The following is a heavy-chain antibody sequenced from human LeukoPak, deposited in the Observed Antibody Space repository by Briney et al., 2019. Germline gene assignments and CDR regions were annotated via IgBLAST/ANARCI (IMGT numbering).Heavy chain of an antibody. Sequence: GASLQISCKGSGYSFTSYWIGCVRQLPGKSLEWMGIIYPGDSDTRYSPSFQGQVTISADKSVSTAYLQWSSLTASDTAMYYCARLISSGAHDPAFDIWGQGTMVTVSS. CDR1: GYSFTSYW. CDR3: ARLISSGAHDPAFDI. J-gene: IGHJ3*02. V-gene: IGHV5-51*01. D-gene: IGHD6-19*01. CDR2: IYPGDSDT.